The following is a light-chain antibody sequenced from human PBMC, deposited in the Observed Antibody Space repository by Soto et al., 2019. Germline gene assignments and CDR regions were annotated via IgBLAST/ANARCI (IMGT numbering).Light chain of an antibody. CDR3: QSYDSTLSARYV. V-gene: IGLV1-40*01. CDR2: GNT. CDR1: SSNIGANYD. Sequence: QSVLTQPPSVSGAPGQMVTISCTGSSSNIGANYDVHWYQHRPGTAPKLLIFGNTNRPSGVPDRFSGSKSGTSASLAITGLQAEDEGDYYCQSYDSTLSARYVFGTGTKVTVL. J-gene: IGLJ1*01.